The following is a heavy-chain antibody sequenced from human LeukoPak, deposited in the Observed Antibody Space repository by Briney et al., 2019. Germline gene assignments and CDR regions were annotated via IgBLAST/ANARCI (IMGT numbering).Heavy chain of an antibody. D-gene: IGHD4-17*01. CDR1: GFPFTSYA. Sequence: GGSLRLSCAASGFPFTSYAMSWVRQAPGKGPEWVSGISESGGSTYYVDSVKGRFTISRDNSKNTVYLQMNSLRDEDTAIYYCAKGGVRPVTTGDYWGQGTLVTVSS. CDR2: ISESGGST. CDR3: AKGGVRPVTTGDY. J-gene: IGHJ4*02. V-gene: IGHV3-23*01.